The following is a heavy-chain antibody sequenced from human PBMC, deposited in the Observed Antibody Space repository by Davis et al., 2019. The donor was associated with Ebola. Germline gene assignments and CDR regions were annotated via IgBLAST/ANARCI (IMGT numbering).Heavy chain of an antibody. V-gene: IGHV1-69*06. CDR3: AKGMSRSAYYAMDV. CDR1: GGTFSSYA. Sequence: SVKVSCKASGGTFSSYAISWVRQAPGQGLEWMGGIIPIFGTANYAQKFQGRVTITADKSTSTAYMELSSLRSEDTAVYYCAKGMSRSAYYAMDVWGQGTTVTVSS. J-gene: IGHJ6*02. CDR2: IIPIFGTA. D-gene: IGHD2-8*01.